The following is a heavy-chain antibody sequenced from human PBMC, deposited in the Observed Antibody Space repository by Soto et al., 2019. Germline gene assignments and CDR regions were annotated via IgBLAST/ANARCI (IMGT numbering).Heavy chain of an antibody. CDR2: IKSETDGGTT. CDR1: GFNFKNAW. CDR3: AAMKTY. V-gene: IGHV3-15*07. Sequence: EVQQVESGGGLVKPGGSLRLSCAASGFNFKNAWMNWVRQAPGKGLEWVGRIKSETDGGTTDYAAPVKGRFTISRDDSKSTLFLQMNSLKTEDTCVYDCAAMKTYWGQGTPVTVSS. D-gene: IGHD3-16*01. J-gene: IGHJ4*02.